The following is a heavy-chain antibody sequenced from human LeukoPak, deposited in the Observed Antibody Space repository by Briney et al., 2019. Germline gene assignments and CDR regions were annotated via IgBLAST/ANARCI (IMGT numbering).Heavy chain of an antibody. D-gene: IGHD6-19*01. CDR1: GFTFSSYW. CDR3: ARDFSQSGWYHNAFDI. Sequence: PGGSLRLSCAASGFTFSSYWMSWVRQAPGKGPEWVANIKQDGSEKYYVDSVKGRLTISRDNAKNSLYLQMNSLRAEDTAVYYCARDFSQSGWYHNAFDIWGQGTMVTVSS. CDR2: IKQDGSEK. V-gene: IGHV3-7*01. J-gene: IGHJ3*02.